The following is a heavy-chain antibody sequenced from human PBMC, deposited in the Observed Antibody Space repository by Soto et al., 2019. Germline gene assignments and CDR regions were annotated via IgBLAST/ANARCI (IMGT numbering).Heavy chain of an antibody. J-gene: IGHJ4*02. V-gene: IGHV4-39*01. CDR1: GGSISTNSYF. CDR2: IYYSGST. D-gene: IGHD1-26*01. CDR3: ARVGRLGGTPYYFDY. Sequence: QLQLQESGPGLVKPSETLSLTCTVSGGSISTNSYFWGWIRQPPGKGLEWIGSIYYSGSTYYSPPPQRRVPISVDTSKNQCSLTLSAVTAADTAVYHCARVGRLGGTPYYFDYWGQGTLVTVSS.